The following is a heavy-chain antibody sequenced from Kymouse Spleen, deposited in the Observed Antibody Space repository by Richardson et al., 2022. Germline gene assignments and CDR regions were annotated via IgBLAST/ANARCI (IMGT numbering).Heavy chain of an antibody. V-gene: IGHV4-61*01. D-gene: IGHD6-13*01. J-gene: IGHJ4*02. Sequence: QVQLQESGPGLVKPSETLSLTCTVSGGSVSSGSYYWSWIRQPPGKGLEWIGYIYYSGSTNYNPSLKSRVTISVDTSKNQFSLKLSSVTAADTAVYYCARDRSAAGTEYYFDYWGQGTLVTVSS. CDR1: GGSVSSGSYY. CDR3: ARDRSAAGTEYYFDY. CDR2: IYYSGST.